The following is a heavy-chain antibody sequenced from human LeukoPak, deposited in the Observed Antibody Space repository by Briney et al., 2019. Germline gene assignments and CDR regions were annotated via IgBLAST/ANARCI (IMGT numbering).Heavy chain of an antibody. CDR3: VKDSDELIAAVYNWFDP. J-gene: IGHJ5*02. CDR2: ISSGSSYI. Sequence: GGSLRLSCAASGFTFSSYSMNWVRQAPGKGLEWVSSISSGSSYIYYADSLKGRFTISRDNFKDTLYLQMNSLRAEDTAVYYCVKDSDELIAAVYNWFDPWGQGTQVTVSS. V-gene: IGHV3-21*04. D-gene: IGHD6-13*01. CDR1: GFTFSSYS.